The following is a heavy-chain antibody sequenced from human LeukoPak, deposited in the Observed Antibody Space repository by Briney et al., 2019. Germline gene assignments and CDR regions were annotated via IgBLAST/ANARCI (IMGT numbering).Heavy chain of an antibody. CDR3: ARGPMYSGSYYFDY. CDR2: IYHSGST. J-gene: IGHJ4*02. Sequence: SETLSLTCAVSGGSISSSNWWSWVRQPPGKGLEWIGEIYHSGSTNYNPSLKSRVTISVDKSKNQFSLKLSSVTAADTAVYYCARGPMYSGSYYFDYWGQGTLVTVSS. V-gene: IGHV4-4*02. CDR1: GGSISSSNW. D-gene: IGHD1-26*01.